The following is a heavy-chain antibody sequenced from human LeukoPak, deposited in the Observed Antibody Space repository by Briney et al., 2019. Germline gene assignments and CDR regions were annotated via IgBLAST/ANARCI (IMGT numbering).Heavy chain of an antibody. V-gene: IGHV4-34*01. D-gene: IGHD6-6*01. CDR3: ARDLGAARPLDY. J-gene: IGHJ4*02. Sequence: SETLSLTCAVYVGPFSGYYWSWIRQPPGKGLEWIGEINHSGSTNYNSSLKSRVTISVDTSKNQFSLQLNSVTPEDTAAYYCARDLGAARPLDYWGQGTLVTVSS. CDR1: VGPFSGYY. CDR2: INHSGST.